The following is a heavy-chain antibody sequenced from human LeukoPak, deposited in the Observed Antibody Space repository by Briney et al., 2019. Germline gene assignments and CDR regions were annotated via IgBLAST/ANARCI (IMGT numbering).Heavy chain of an antibody. D-gene: IGHD4-17*01. CDR1: GFTFSSYW. J-gene: IGHJ4*02. CDR3: ARVATVTTPDY. V-gene: IGHV3-74*01. Sequence: GGYLRLSCAASGFTFSSYWTHWVRQPLGKGLVWVSRINPDGSTTNYADSVKGRFTISRDNAKNTLYLQMNSLTVEDTAVYYCARVATVTTPDYWGQGTLVTVSS. CDR2: INPDGSTT.